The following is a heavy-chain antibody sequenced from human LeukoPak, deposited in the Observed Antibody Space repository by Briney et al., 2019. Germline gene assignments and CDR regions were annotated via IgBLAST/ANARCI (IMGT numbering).Heavy chain of an antibody. V-gene: IGHV3-33*06. CDR2: IWYDGSNK. CDR1: GFTFSSYG. Sequence: PGRSLRLSCAASGFTFSSYGMHWVRQAPGKGLEWVAVIWYDGSNKYYADSVKGRFTISRDNSKNTLYLQMNSLRAEDTAVYYCAKDGTVGAIDYWGQGTLVTVSS. D-gene: IGHD1-26*01. CDR3: AKDGTVGAIDY. J-gene: IGHJ4*02.